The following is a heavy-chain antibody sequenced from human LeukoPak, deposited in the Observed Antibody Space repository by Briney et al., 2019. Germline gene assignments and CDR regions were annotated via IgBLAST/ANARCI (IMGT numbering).Heavy chain of an antibody. CDR2: IYYSGST. CDR1: GGSISSGGYY. V-gene: IGHV4-31*03. CDR3: AREQARWLQPFFDY. Sequence: PSETLSLTCTVSGGSISSGGYYWSWIRQHPGKGLEWIGYIYYSGSTYYNPSLKSRVTISVDTSKNQFSLKLSSVTAADTAVYYCAREQARWLQPFFDYWGQGTLVTVSS. D-gene: IGHD5-24*01. J-gene: IGHJ4*02.